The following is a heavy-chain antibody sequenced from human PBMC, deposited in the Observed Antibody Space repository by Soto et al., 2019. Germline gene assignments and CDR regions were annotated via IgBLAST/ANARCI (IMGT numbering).Heavy chain of an antibody. CDR3: ARDSGGYCSSTSCPGDAFDI. J-gene: IGHJ3*02. CDR1: GYTFTGYY. D-gene: IGHD2-2*03. V-gene: IGHV1-2*04. CDR2: INPNSGGT. Sequence: ASVKVSFKASGYTFTGYYMHWVRQAPGQGLEWMGWINPNSGGTNYAQKFQGWVTMTRDTSISTAYMELSRLRSDDTAVYYCARDSGGYCSSTSCPGDAFDIWGQGTMVTVSS.